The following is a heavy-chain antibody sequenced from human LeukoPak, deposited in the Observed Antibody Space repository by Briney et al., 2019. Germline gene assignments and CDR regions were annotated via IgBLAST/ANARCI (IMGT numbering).Heavy chain of an antibody. J-gene: IGHJ4*02. D-gene: IGHD5-12*01. Sequence: SVTVSCKASGGTFSSYAISWVRQAPGQGLEWMGGIIPIFGTANYAQKFQGRVTITTDESTSTAYMELSSLRSEDTAVYYCARDRGYSGYDFSGFDYWGQGTLVTVSS. CDR2: IIPIFGTA. CDR3: ARDRGYSGYDFSGFDY. V-gene: IGHV1-69*05. CDR1: GGTFSSYA.